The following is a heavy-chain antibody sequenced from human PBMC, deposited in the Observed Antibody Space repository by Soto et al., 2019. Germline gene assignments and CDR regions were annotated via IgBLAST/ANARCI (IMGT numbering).Heavy chain of an antibody. Sequence: QVQLVESGGGVVQPGRSPSLSCAASGFTFSHFGMHWVRQAPGKGLEWVAAISSDGGDKYYSHSVKDRFTISRDNSKNTLFLQMNSLRVEDTAVYYCVKGSEVARQELDHWGQGILVTVSS. V-gene: IGHV3-30*18. J-gene: IGHJ4*02. CDR1: GFTFSHFG. CDR3: VKGSEVARQELDH. CDR2: ISSDGGDK. D-gene: IGHD2-15*01.